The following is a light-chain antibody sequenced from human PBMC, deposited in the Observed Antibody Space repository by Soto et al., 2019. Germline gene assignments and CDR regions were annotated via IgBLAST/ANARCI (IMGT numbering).Light chain of an antibody. CDR3: QQYGSSRT. CDR2: GAS. V-gene: IGKV3-20*01. Sequence: EMVLTQSPGTLSLSPGERATLSCRASQSVSSSSLAGYQQKPGQAPRLLIYGASSRATGIPDRFSGSGSGTDFTLTISRLEPEDFAVYYCQQYGSSRTFGQGTKVEIK. J-gene: IGKJ1*01. CDR1: QSVSSSS.